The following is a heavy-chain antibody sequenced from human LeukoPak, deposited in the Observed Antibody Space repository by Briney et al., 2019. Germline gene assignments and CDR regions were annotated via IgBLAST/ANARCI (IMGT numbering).Heavy chain of an antibody. CDR2: IKSKTDGGTT. CDR1: GFTFSNPW. V-gene: IGHV3-15*01. Sequence: GGSLRLSCAASGFTFSNPWMSWVRQAPGKGLEWVGRIKSKTDGGTTDYAAPVKGRFTISRDDSKNTLYLQMNSLKTEDTAVYYCTTLGVTMIVVATGWFDPWGQGTLVTVSS. D-gene: IGHD3-22*01. CDR3: TTLGVTMIVVATGWFDP. J-gene: IGHJ5*02.